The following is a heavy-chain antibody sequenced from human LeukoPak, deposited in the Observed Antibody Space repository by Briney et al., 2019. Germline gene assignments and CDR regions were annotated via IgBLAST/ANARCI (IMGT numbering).Heavy chain of an antibody. CDR3: ARQESVTMVRPVLKYFDF. CDR1: GGSISSSSYY. Sequence: SETLSLTCTVSGGSISSSSYYWGFIRQPLGKGLEWIGSISYSGTTHYNPSLQSRVAISVDTSKNLLSLRVTSVNAADSAVYYCARQESVTMVRPVLKYFDFWGQGSRVTVSS. J-gene: IGHJ4*02. V-gene: IGHV4-39*01. CDR2: ISYSGTT. D-gene: IGHD3-10*01.